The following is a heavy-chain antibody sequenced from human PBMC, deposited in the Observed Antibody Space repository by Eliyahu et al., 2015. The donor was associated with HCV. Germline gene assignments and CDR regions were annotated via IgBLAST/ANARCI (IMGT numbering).Heavy chain of an antibody. CDR3: ARPSHFGDYANEAFDI. J-gene: IGHJ3*02. Sequence: QVQLVQSGAEVKKPGSSVKVSCKASGGTFSNYAISWVRQAPGQGLEWMGRIIPMLDIANYAQKFQGRVTIIADKSTSTAYLELSSLRSEDTAVYYCARPSHFGDYANEAFDIWGQGTMVTVSS. CDR2: IIPMLDIA. CDR1: GGTFSNYA. V-gene: IGHV1-69*04. D-gene: IGHD4-17*01.